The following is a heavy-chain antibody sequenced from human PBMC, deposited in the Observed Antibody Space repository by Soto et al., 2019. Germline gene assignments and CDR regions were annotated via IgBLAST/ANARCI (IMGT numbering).Heavy chain of an antibody. CDR1: GGSISSYY. Sequence: QVQLQESGPGLVKPSETLSLTCTVSGGSISSYYWSWIRQPPGKGLEWIGYIYYSGSTNYNPSLKSRVTISVDTSKNQFSLKLSSVTAADTAVDYCAGMDIVVVPAAFYYYGMDVWGQGTTVTVSS. V-gene: IGHV4-59*01. CDR2: IYYSGST. J-gene: IGHJ6*02. D-gene: IGHD2-2*03. CDR3: AGMDIVVVPAAFYYYGMDV.